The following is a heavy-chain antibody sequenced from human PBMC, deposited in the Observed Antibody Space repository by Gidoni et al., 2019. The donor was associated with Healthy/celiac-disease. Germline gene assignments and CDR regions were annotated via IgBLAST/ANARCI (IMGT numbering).Heavy chain of an antibody. CDR2: IYYSGST. CDR1: GGSISSNTYY. Sequence: HLQLQESGPGLVKPSESLSLTCTVSGGSISSNTYYWGWIRQPPGKGLEWIGSIYYSGSTYYNPSLKSRVTISVHTSKNQFSLKLSSVTAADTAVYYCARQTFQNWFDPWGQGTLVTVSS. D-gene: IGHD3-16*01. V-gene: IGHV4-39*01. J-gene: IGHJ5*02. CDR3: ARQTFQNWFDP.